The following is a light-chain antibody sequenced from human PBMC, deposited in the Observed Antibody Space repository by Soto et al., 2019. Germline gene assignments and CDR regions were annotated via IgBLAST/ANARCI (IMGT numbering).Light chain of an antibody. CDR2: LGS. J-gene: IGKJ2*01. Sequence: DIVMTQSPLSLPVTPGEPASISCRSSQSLLHSNGYNYLDWYLQKPGQSTQLLIYLGSNRASGVHDRFSGSGACTDFTLKISRVEAEDVGFYYCMQALQSPYTFGQGTKMEIK. V-gene: IGKV2-28*01. CDR1: QSLLHSNGYNY. CDR3: MQALQSPYT.